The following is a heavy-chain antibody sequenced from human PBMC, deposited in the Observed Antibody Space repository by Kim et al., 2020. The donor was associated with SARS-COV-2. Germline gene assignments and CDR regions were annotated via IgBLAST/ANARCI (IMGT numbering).Heavy chain of an antibody. D-gene: IGHD1-26*01. J-gene: IGHJ4*02. CDR1: GFTFSTYA. Sequence: GGSLRLSCAASGFTFSTYAMNWVRQAPGKGLEWVSVISGSGGTTYYADAVKGRFTISRDNSKNTLYLHMNSLRAEDTAVYYCAKGLGAAGRQFEYWGQG. CDR3: AKGLGAAGRQFEY. V-gene: IGHV3-23*01. CDR2: ISGSGGTT.